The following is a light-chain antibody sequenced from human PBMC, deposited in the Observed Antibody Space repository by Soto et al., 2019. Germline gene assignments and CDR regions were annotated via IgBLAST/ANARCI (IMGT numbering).Light chain of an antibody. CDR2: GAS. CDR3: RQYSSWPPWT. Sequence: VMTQSPATLSVSPGERATLSCRASQAVGFTLAWYQQKPGQGPRLLIYGASTRATGVPARFSGSGSGTEFTLTINSLQPEDFAIYYCRQYSSWPPWTFGQGTRWIS. J-gene: IGKJ1*01. V-gene: IGKV3-15*01. CDR1: QAVGFT.